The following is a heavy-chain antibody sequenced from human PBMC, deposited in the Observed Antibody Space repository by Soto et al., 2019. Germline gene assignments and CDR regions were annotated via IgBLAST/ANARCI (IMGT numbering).Heavy chain of an antibody. D-gene: IGHD1-26*01. CDR3: ARGRSQWELKLDY. CDR1: GYIFTNFY. Sequence: ASVKVSCKASGYIFTNFYMHWVRQAPGQGLEWMGIINPTGGFTTYPQNLQDRVNMTRDTSTGTVYMDLSSLRSEDTAVYYCARGRSQWELKLDYWGQGTPVTVSS. CDR2: INPTGGFT. J-gene: IGHJ4*02. V-gene: IGHV1-46*01.